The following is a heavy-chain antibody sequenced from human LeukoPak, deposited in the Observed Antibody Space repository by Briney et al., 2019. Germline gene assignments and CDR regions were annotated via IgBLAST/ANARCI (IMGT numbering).Heavy chain of an antibody. V-gene: IGHV3-21*01. CDR3: ARVPYSYGYIDY. Sequence: GGSLRLSCAASGFTFSSYSMNWVRLAPGKGLEWVSSISSSSSYIYYADSVKGRFTISRDNAKNSLYLQMNSLRAEDTAVYYCARVPYSYGYIDYWGQGTLVTVSS. D-gene: IGHD5-18*01. J-gene: IGHJ4*02. CDR2: ISSSSSYI. CDR1: GFTFSSYS.